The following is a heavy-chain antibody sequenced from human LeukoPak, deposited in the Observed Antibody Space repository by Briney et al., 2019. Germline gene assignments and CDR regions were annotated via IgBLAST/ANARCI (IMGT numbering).Heavy chain of an antibody. D-gene: IGHD4-11*01. Sequence: SETLSLTCTVSGASISGSYWSWIRQPPGKGLEWIGYIRYSGSTNYAPSLRSRLTLSVDTSKNQFSLKLSSVTAADTAVYYCARGAFSNYVYFDYWGQGTLLTVSS. V-gene: IGHV4-59*01. J-gene: IGHJ4*02. CDR2: IRYSGST. CDR1: GASISGSY. CDR3: ARGAFSNYVYFDY.